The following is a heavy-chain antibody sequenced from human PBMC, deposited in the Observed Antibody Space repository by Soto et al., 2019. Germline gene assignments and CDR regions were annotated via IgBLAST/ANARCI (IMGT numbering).Heavy chain of an antibody. CDR2: INSDGSST. D-gene: IGHD6-13*01. CDR1: GFTFSSYW. J-gene: IGHJ4*02. V-gene: IGHV3-74*01. Sequence: EVQLVESGGGLVQPGGSLRLSCAASGFTFSSYWMHGVRQAPGKGLVWVSRINSDGSSTSYVDSVKGRFTISRDNAEITLYLQMNSLRAEDTAVYYCARAPARYSSSWYSLYGGQGTLVTVSS. CDR3: ARAPARYSSSWYSLY.